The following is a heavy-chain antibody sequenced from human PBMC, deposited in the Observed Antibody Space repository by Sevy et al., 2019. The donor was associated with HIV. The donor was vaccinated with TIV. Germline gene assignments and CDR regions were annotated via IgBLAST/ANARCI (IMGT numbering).Heavy chain of an antibody. CDR2: IYYNGST. CDR3: ARAHPSNIVVVPAAQGAFDI. V-gene: IGHV4-59*01. D-gene: IGHD2-2*01. CDR1: GGSISSYY. Sequence: SETLSLTCTVSGGSISSYYWSWIRQPPGKGLEWIGYIYYNGSTNYNPPLKSRVTISVDTSKNQFTLKLSSVTAADTAVYYCARAHPSNIVVVPAAQGAFDIWGQGTMVTVSS. J-gene: IGHJ3*02.